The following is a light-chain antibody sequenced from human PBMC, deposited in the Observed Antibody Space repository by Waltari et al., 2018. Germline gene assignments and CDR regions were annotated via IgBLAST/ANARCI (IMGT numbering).Light chain of an antibody. CDR3: QQYTNWPPWT. J-gene: IGKJ1*01. CDR1: QSISSN. CDR2: GAS. Sequence: EIVMTQSPGTLSVSPGESATLSCRASQSISSNLAGYQQKPGQPPRLLIYGASTRATGVPGRFSGSGSGTEFTLTISNLQSEDFAVYYCQQYTNWPPWTFGQGTKVEIK. V-gene: IGKV3-15*01.